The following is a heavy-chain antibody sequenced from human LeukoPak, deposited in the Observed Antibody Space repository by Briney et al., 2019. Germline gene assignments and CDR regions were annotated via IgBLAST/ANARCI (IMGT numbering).Heavy chain of an antibody. J-gene: IGHJ4*02. CDR3: AKASSGYYWAFDY. D-gene: IGHD3-22*01. CDR1: GFTFSSYA. CDR2: ISYDGSNK. Sequence: PGGSLRLSCAASGFTFSSYAMHWVRQAPGKGLEWVAVISYDGSNKYYADSVKGRFTISRDNSKNTLYLQMNSLRTEDTALYYCAKASSGYYWAFDYWGQGTLVTVSS. V-gene: IGHV3-30-3*01.